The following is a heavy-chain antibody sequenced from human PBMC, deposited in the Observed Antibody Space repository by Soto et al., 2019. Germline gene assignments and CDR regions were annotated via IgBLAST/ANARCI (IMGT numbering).Heavy chain of an antibody. CDR3: ARDHGIVAAGNWFDP. Sequence: ASVKVSCKASGYTFTSYYMHWVRQAPGQGLEWMGIINPSGGSTSYAQKFQGRVTMTRDTSMSTVYMELSSLRSEDTAVYYCARDHGIVAAGNWFDPWGQGTLVTVSS. V-gene: IGHV1-46*03. CDR2: INPSGGST. J-gene: IGHJ5*02. CDR1: GYTFTSYY. D-gene: IGHD6-13*01.